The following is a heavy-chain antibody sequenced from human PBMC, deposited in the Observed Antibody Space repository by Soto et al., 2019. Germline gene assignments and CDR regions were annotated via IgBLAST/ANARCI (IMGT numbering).Heavy chain of an antibody. Sequence: GESLQISCKGSGYTFSKYWIGCVRQTPGKGLEWMGMIYPGDSDARYSPSFEGQVTFSADKSISTAYLQWSSLKASDTAIYYCARQGGEYNTMSDYWGEGTLVTVSS. V-gene: IGHV5-51*01. J-gene: IGHJ4*02. D-gene: IGHD3-10*01. CDR3: ARQGGEYNTMSDY. CDR1: GYTFSKYW. CDR2: IYPGDSDA.